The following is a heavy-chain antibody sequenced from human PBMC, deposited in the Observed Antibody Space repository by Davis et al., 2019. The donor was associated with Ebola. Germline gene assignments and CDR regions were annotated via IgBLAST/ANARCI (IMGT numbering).Heavy chain of an antibody. CDR2: INPHNGNT. J-gene: IGHJ4*02. D-gene: IGHD1-1*01. Sequence: AASVKVSCKASGYSFINYAIHWVRQAPGQRLEWMGWINPHNGNTNYAQNVQGRVIMTSDTATTTAYMEVGSLRSDDTAVYYCARAQFPTTSDHWGQGTLVTVSS. CDR3: ARAQFPTTSDH. V-gene: IGHV1-18*01. CDR1: GYSFINYA.